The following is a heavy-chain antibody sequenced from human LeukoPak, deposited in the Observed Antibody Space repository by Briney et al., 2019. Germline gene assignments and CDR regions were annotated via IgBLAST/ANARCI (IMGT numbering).Heavy chain of an antibody. CDR1: GGTFSSYA. Sequence: GASVKVSRKASGGTFSSYAISWVRQAPGQGLEWMGGIIPIFGTANYAQKFQGRVTITADESTSTAYMELSSLRSEDTAVYYCARGDYTELGIAAPYWGQGTLVTVSS. CDR2: IIPIFGTA. J-gene: IGHJ4*02. D-gene: IGHD6-13*01. CDR3: ARGDYTELGIAAPY. V-gene: IGHV1-69*01.